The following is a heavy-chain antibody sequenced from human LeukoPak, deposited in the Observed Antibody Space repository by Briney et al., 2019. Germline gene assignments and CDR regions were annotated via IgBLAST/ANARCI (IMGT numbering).Heavy chain of an antibody. Sequence: ASAKVSCKASGYTFTSYDINWVRQATGQGLEWMGWMNPNSGNTGYAQKFQGRVTMTRNTSISTAYMELSSLRSEDTAVYYCARGPVVPAAKGSSWFDPWGQGTLVTVSS. CDR3: ARGPVVPAAKGSSWFDP. CDR2: MNPNSGNT. V-gene: IGHV1-8*01. CDR1: GYTFTSYD. D-gene: IGHD2-2*01. J-gene: IGHJ5*02.